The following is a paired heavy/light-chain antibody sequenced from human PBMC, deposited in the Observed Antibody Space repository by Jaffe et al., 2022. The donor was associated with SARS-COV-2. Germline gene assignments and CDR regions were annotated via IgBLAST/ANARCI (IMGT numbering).Light chain of an antibody. CDR2: DTS. V-gene: IGKV3-11*01. CDR3: QQRSKWPPT. CDR1: QSVSSY. Sequence: EIVLTQSPATLSLSPGERATLSCRASQSVSSYLAWYQQKPGQAPRLLIYDTSHRATGIPARFSGSGSGTDFSLTISSLEPEDFAVYYCQQRSKWPPTFGGGTKVEIK. J-gene: IGKJ4*01.
Heavy chain of an antibody. CDR1: GFTFSTTA. D-gene: IGHD1-1*01. CDR3: ARGQYNYGPFDC. Sequence: EVQVLESGGGLVQPGGSLRLSCAASGFTFSTTAMTWVRQTPGKGLEWVSSISGSGATVDYADSVKGRFTISRDNSKNTLYLYMDSLGAEDTAVYHCARGQYNYGPFDCWGQGTLVTVSS. V-gene: IGHV3-23*01. CDR2: ISGSGATV. J-gene: IGHJ4*02.